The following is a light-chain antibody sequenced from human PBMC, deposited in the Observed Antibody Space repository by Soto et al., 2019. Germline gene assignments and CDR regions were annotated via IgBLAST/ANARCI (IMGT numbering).Light chain of an antibody. CDR3: QQYENLPT. Sequence: DIQMTQSPSSLSASIGDRVTITCRASQGIITYLAWYQQRPGKAPKLLIHTASTLQSGVPSRFSGSGSGTDFTFTISRLQPEDIATYYCQQYENLPTFGQGTRLEIK. V-gene: IGKV1-9*01. CDR2: TAS. J-gene: IGKJ5*01. CDR1: QGIITY.